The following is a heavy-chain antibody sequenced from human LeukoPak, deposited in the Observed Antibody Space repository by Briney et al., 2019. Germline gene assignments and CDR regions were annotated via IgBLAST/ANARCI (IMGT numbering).Heavy chain of an antibody. D-gene: IGHD6-13*01. CDR1: GFTFNNYW. V-gene: IGHV3-7*01. J-gene: IGHJ6*03. Sequence: GGSLRLSCAASGFTFNNYWMSWVRQAPGKGLQWVANIKQDGSEKYYVDSVKGRFTISRDNAKNSLYLQMNSLRAEDTAVYYCAREGSSWYEGYYYYYMDVWGKGTTVTISS. CDR2: IKQDGSEK. CDR3: AREGSSWYEGYYYYYMDV.